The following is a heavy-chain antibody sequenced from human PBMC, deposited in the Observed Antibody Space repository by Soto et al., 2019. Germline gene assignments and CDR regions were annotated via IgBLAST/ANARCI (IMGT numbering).Heavy chain of an antibody. CDR2: TYYTADT. CDR3: AGSKNRGESCDY. Sequence: SGTKSLTCPVSGVSIRSYSWSWLRQTPGKGLEWIGYTYYTADTKYSPSLESRATISADPSKKQFSLRLSPVSAADTALYFCAGSKNRGESCDYWGQGARVTVSP. V-gene: IGHV4-59*01. D-gene: IGHD3-10*01. CDR1: GVSIRSYS. J-gene: IGHJ4*02.